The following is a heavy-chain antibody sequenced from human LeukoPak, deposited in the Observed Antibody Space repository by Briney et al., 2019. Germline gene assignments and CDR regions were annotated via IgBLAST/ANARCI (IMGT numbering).Heavy chain of an antibody. D-gene: IGHD3-10*01. CDR2: ISYDGSNK. V-gene: IGHV3-30*18. CDR1: GLTFSDYY. Sequence: SGGSLRLCCAASGLTFSDYYMSWIRQAPGKGLEWVAVISYDGSNKYYADSVKGRFTISRDNSKNTLYLQMNSLRAEDTAVYYCAKGQGSGSFFVYWGQGTLVTVSS. J-gene: IGHJ4*02. CDR3: AKGQGSGSFFVY.